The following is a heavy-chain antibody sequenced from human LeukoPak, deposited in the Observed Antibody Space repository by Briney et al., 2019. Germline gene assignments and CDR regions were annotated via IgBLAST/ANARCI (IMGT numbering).Heavy chain of an antibody. V-gene: IGHV3-30*04. CDR2: ISYDGSNK. D-gene: IGHD4-17*01. CDR3: ARARLRDNLFDP. CDR1: GFTFSSYA. J-gene: IGHJ5*02. Sequence: GGSLRLSCAASGFTFSSYAMHWVRQAPGKGLEWVGVISYDGSNKYYADSVKGRFTISRDNSRNTLYLQMNSRRAEDTAVYYCARARLRDNLFDPWGEGTLLTVSS.